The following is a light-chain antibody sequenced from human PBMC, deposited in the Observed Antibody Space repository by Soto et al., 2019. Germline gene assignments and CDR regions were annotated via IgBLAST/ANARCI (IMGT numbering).Light chain of an antibody. J-gene: IGKJ4*01. CDR1: QTIINF. CDR2: GAS. Sequence: ETVLTQSPVTVSLSPGERATLSCRASQTIINFVAWYHQKPGQAPRLLIYGASIRATGISARFSGSGSGTDFTLTISSLEPEDFAVYYCQHRTDWPPLTFGGGTKVEIK. V-gene: IGKV3-11*01. CDR3: QHRTDWPPLT.